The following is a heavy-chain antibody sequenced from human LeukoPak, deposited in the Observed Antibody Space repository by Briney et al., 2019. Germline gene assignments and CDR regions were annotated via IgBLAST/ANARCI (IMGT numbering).Heavy chain of an antibody. CDR3: ARDEGLDPYYFDY. J-gene: IGHJ4*02. CDR2: IWYDGSNK. Sequence: PGRSLRLSCAASGLTFSSYGMHWVRQAPGKGLEWVAVIWYDGSNKYYADSVKGRFTISRDNSKNTLYLQMNSLRAEDTAVYYCARDEGLDPYYFDYWGQGTLVTVSS. CDR1: GLTFSSYG. D-gene: IGHD3/OR15-3a*01. V-gene: IGHV3-33*01.